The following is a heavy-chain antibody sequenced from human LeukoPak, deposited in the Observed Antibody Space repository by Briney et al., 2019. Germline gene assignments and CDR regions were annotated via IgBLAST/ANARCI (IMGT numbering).Heavy chain of an antibody. J-gene: IGHJ3*02. CDR1: GYTFTGYY. CDR2: INPNSGGT. CDR3: ARDRRRYYDSSGYFDAFDI. Sequence: ASVKVSCKASGYTFTGYYMHWVRQAPGQGLEWMGWINPNSGGTNYAQKFQGRVTMTRDTSISTAYMELSRLRSDDTAVYYCARDRRRYYDSSGYFDAFDIWGQGTMVTVSS. D-gene: IGHD3-22*01. V-gene: IGHV1-2*02.